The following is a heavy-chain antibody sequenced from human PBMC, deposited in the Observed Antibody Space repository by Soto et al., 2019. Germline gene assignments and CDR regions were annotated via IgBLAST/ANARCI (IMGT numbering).Heavy chain of an antibody. Sequence: GGSLRLSCAASGFTVSSNYMSWVRQAPGKGLEWVSVIYRDGSTYYADSVKGRFSISRDNSKNTLYLQMNSLRAEDTAVYYCARGHSSGWYYYFYMDVWGKGTTVTVSS. V-gene: IGHV3-66*01. CDR3: ARGHSSGWYYYFYMDV. CDR1: GFTVSSNY. J-gene: IGHJ6*03. CDR2: IYRDGST. D-gene: IGHD6-19*01.